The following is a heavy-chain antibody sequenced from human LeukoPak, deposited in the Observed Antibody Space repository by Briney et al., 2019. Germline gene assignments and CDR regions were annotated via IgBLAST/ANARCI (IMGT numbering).Heavy chain of an antibody. Sequence: GGSLRLSCAASGFTFSSYSMNWVRQAPGKGLEWVSSISSSSSYIYYADSVKGRFTISRDKAKNSLYLQMNSLRAEDTAVYYCARDTMIVVDDAFDIWGQGTMVTVSS. D-gene: IGHD3-22*01. J-gene: IGHJ3*02. CDR2: ISSSSSYI. V-gene: IGHV3-21*01. CDR1: GFTFSSYS. CDR3: ARDTMIVVDDAFDI.